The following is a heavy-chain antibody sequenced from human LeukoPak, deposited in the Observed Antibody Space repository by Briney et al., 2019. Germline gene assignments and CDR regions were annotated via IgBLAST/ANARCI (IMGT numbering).Heavy chain of an antibody. Sequence: SETLSLTCVVSGGSISSGRGWWSWVRQSPGRGLEWIGEIQHSGRTTYNPSLKSRVTISVDTSNNQFSLKLTSVTAADTAMYYCGRNTAYCIDYWGQGTLVTVSS. CDR2: IQHSGRT. CDR3: GRNTAYCIDY. D-gene: IGHD1-26*01. V-gene: IGHV4-4*02. CDR1: GGSISSGRGW. J-gene: IGHJ4*02.